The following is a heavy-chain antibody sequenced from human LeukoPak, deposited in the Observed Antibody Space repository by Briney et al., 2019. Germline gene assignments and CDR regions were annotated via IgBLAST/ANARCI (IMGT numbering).Heavy chain of an antibody. Sequence: SETLSLTCTVSGGSISSYYWSWIRQPPGKGLEWIGYIYYSGSTNYNPSLKSRITISVDTSKNQFSLKLSSVTAADTAVYYCARHGYSSGWYYFDYWGQGTLVTVSS. J-gene: IGHJ4*02. D-gene: IGHD6-19*01. CDR1: GGSISSYY. CDR3: ARHGYSSGWYYFDY. V-gene: IGHV4-59*08. CDR2: IYYSGST.